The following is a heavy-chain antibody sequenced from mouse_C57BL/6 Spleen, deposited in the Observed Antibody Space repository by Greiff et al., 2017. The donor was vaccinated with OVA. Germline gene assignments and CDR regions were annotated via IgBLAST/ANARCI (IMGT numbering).Heavy chain of an antibody. J-gene: IGHJ4*01. CDR1: GYTFTDYY. Sequence: VQLQQSGPVLVKPGASVKMSCKASGYTFTDYYMNWVKQSHGKSLEWIGVINPYNGGTSYNQKFKGKATLTVDKSSSTAYMELNSLTSEDSAVYYGARGDSSGYVGAMDYWGQGTSVTVSS. CDR2: INPYNGGT. V-gene: IGHV1-19*01. CDR3: ARGDSSGYVGAMDY. D-gene: IGHD3-2*02.